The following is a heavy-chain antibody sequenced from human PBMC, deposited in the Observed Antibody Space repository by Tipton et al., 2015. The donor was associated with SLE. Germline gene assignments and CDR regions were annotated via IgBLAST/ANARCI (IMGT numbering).Heavy chain of an antibody. J-gene: IGHJ6*02. CDR1: GFTFGNYG. Sequence: SLRLSCTASGFTFGNYGMSWVRQAPGKGLEWVGFIRSKAYGGTTEYAASVRGRFTISRDDSKSIAYLQMNSLKTEDTAVYYCTRDQGSITGPYYYYGMDVWGQGTTVTVSS. CDR2: IRSKAYGGTT. D-gene: IGHD1-20*01. CDR3: TRDQGSITGPYYYYGMDV. V-gene: IGHV3-49*04.